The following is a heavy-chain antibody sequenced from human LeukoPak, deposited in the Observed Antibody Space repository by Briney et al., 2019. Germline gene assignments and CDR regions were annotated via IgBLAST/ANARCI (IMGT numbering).Heavy chain of an antibody. Sequence: GGSLRLSCAASGFTFSSYWMSWVRQAPGKGLEWVAVISYDGSNKYYADSVKGRFTISRDNSKNTLYLQMNSLRAEDTAVYYCAKDSYYYGSGGMDVWGKGTTVTVSS. CDR3: AKDSYYYGSGGMDV. CDR1: GFTFSSYW. J-gene: IGHJ6*03. V-gene: IGHV3-30*18. CDR2: ISYDGSNK. D-gene: IGHD3-10*01.